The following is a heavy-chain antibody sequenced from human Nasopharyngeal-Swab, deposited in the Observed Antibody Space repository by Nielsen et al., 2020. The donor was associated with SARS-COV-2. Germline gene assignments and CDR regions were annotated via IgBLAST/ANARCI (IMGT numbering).Heavy chain of an antibody. CDR1: GGSISSSSYY. J-gene: IGHJ6*03. V-gene: IGHV4-39*07. CDR3: ARERGRGGIWNYYYYYMDV. Sequence: ESLKISCTVSGGSISSSSYYWGWIRQPPGKGLEWIGSIYYSGSTYYNPSLKSQVTISVDTSKNQFSLKLSSVTDADTAVYYCARERGRGGIWNYYYYYMDVWGKGTTVTVSS. CDR2: IYYSGST. D-gene: IGHD3-10*01.